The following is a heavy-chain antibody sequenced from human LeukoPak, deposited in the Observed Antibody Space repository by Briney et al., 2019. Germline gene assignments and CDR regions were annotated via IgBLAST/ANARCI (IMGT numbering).Heavy chain of an antibody. D-gene: IGHD3-16*01. V-gene: IGHV4-61*02. CDR3: ARVPDWTYVPDY. J-gene: IGHJ4*02. CDR1: GGSISSDRFY. CDR2: IKSSNT. Sequence: SETLSLTCTVSGGSISSDRFYWTWVRQPAGKGLEWIGRIKSSNTNYNPSLKSRVSISLDTSTDQFSLKLSSLTAADTAVYYCARVPDWTYVPDYWGQGTLVTVSS.